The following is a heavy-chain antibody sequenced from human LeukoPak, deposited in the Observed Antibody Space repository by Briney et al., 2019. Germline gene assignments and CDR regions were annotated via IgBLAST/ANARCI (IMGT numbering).Heavy chain of an antibody. D-gene: IGHD2-15*01. CDR1: GGSISSYY. CDR3: ATHPPRFCSGGTCSDY. V-gene: IGHV4-59*01. J-gene: IGHJ4*02. Sequence: PSETLSLTCTVSGGSISSYYWSWIRQPPGKGPEWIGYIHYSGSTNYNPSLKSRVTISVDTSKDQFSLKLSSVTAADTAVYYCATHPPRFCSGGTCSDYWGQGTLVTVSS. CDR2: IHYSGST.